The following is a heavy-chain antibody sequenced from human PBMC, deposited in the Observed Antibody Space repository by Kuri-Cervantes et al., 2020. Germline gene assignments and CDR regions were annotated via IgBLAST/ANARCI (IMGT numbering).Heavy chain of an antibody. D-gene: IGHD3-22*01. Sequence: SETLSLTCTVSGGSISSYYWSWIRQPPGKGLEWIGYIYYSGSTNYNPSLKSRVTISVDTSKNQFSLKLSSVTAADTAVYYCTRARIDSSGYYYMDWFDPWGQGTLVTVSS. J-gene: IGHJ5*02. CDR1: GGSISSYY. CDR2: IYYSGST. V-gene: IGHV4-59*12. CDR3: TRARIDSSGYYYMDWFDP.